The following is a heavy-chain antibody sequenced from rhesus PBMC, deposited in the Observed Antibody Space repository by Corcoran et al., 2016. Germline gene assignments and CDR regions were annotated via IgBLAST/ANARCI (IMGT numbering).Heavy chain of an antibody. D-gene: IGHD6-25*01. CDR3: ARGRSGSFDY. CDR2: IYGGGGST. CDR1: GGSISGYYL. V-gene: IGHV4-106*01. J-gene: IGHJ4*01. Sequence: QVQLQESGPGVVKPSETLSLTCAVSGGSISGYYLWSWIRQPPGKGLEWIGYIYGGGGSTSYNPSLKSRVIISIDTSKNQFSLKLSSVTAADTAVYYCARGRSGSFDYGGQGVLVTVSS.